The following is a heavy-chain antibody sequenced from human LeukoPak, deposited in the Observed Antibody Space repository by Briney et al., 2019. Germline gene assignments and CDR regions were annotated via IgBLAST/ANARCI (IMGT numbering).Heavy chain of an antibody. Sequence: GGSLRPSCAASGFTFSSYWMSWVRQAPGKGLEWVANIKQDGSDKYYVDSVKGRFTISRDNAKNSLYLQMNSLRAEDTAVYYCARDWGIAVAGTIDYWGQGTLVTVSS. CDR3: ARDWGIAVAGTIDY. J-gene: IGHJ4*02. V-gene: IGHV3-7*01. D-gene: IGHD6-19*01. CDR2: IKQDGSDK. CDR1: GFTFSSYW.